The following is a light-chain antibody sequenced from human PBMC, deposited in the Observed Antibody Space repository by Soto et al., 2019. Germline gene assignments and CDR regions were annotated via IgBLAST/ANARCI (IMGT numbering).Light chain of an antibody. CDR3: QQSYSNPRT. J-gene: IGKJ1*01. CDR2: AAS. V-gene: IGKV1-39*01. CDR1: ENIARY. Sequence: DIQMTHSPSSLSASVGDRVTITCRASENIARYLNWYQQRPGKAPELLISAASSLQSGVPSRFSGGGSGTDFTLTISRLQPEYFATYSCQQSYSNPRTFGQGTKVEIK.